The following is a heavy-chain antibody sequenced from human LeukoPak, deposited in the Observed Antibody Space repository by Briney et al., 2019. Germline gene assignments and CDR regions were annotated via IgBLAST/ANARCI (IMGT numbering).Heavy chain of an antibody. CDR2: ISGDGSVT. Sequence: GGSLRLSCAASGFTFSSSWMHWVRLAPGKGLMWVSRISGDGSVTTCADSVKGRFTISRDNAKNTLYLQMNSLTADDTAVYYCARDNSVVGGARFEYWGQGTLVTVSS. J-gene: IGHJ4*02. D-gene: IGHD2-15*01. V-gene: IGHV3-74*03. CDR3: ARDNSVVGGARFEY. CDR1: GFTFSSSW.